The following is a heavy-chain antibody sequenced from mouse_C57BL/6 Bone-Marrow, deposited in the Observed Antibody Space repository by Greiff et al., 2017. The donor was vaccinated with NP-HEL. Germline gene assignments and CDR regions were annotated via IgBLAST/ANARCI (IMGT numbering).Heavy chain of an antibody. J-gene: IGHJ2*01. V-gene: IGHV1-54*01. CDR1: GYAFTNYL. Sequence: VQGVESGAELVRPGTSVKVSCKASGYAFTNYLIEWVKQRPGQGLEWIGVINPGSGGTNYNEKFKGKATLTADKSSSTAYMQLSSLTSEDSAVYFCARSVVATVRYFDYWGQGTTLTVSS. D-gene: IGHD1-1*01. CDR3: ARSVVATVRYFDY. CDR2: INPGSGGT.